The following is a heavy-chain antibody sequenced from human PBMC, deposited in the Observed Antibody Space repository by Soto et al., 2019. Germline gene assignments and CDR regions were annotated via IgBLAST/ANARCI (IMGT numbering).Heavy chain of an antibody. CDR2: ISYDGRNK. D-gene: IGHD3-3*01. CDR3: AREIERLLGY. Sequence: GGSLRLSCAASGFAFGSYAMHWVRQAPGKGLEWVAVISYDGRNKYYADSVKGRFTISRDNSKNTLYLQMNSLRAEDTAVYYCAREIERLLGYWGQGTLVTVSS. V-gene: IGHV3-30*04. J-gene: IGHJ4*02. CDR1: GFAFGSYA.